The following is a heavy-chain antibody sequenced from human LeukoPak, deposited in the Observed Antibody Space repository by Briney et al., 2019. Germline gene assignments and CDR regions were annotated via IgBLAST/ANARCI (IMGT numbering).Heavy chain of an antibody. Sequence: GASVKVSCKASGYTFTSYGICWVRQAPGQGLEWMGWISAYNGNTNYAQKLQGRVTMTTDTSTSTAYMELRSLRSDDTAVYYCARDSPEYDSSGSEADYWGQGTLVTVSS. J-gene: IGHJ4*02. CDR3: ARDSPEYDSSGSEADY. CDR1: GYTFTSYG. D-gene: IGHD3-22*01. CDR2: ISAYNGNT. V-gene: IGHV1-18*01.